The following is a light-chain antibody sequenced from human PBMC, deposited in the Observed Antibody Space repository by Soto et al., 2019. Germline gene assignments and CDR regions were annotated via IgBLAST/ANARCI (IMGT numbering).Light chain of an antibody. V-gene: IGKV3D-20*02. J-gene: IGKJ4*01. Sequence: EIVLTQSPGTLSVSPGERVTLSCRASQSVSSSYLAWYQQRPGQAPRLLIFGASYRATGIPDRFSGSGSGTDFTLTISRLEPEDFAVYYCQQRSNWPSTFGGGTKVEIK. CDR1: QSVSSSY. CDR2: GAS. CDR3: QQRSNWPST.